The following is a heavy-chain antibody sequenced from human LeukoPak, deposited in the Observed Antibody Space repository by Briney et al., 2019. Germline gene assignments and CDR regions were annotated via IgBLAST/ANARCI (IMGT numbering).Heavy chain of an antibody. Sequence: SVKVSCKASGGTFSSYAISWVRQASGQGLEWMGRIIPIFGTANYAQKFQGRVTITTDESTSTAYMELSSLRSEDTAVYYCATALDLWFGELFYMDVWGKGTTVTVSS. D-gene: IGHD3-10*01. CDR3: ATALDLWFGELFYMDV. CDR1: GGTFSSYA. J-gene: IGHJ6*03. CDR2: IIPIFGTA. V-gene: IGHV1-69*05.